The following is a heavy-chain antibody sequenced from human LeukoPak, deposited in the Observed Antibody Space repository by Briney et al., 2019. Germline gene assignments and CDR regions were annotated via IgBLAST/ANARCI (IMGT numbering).Heavy chain of an antibody. CDR1: GGSVSDYY. CDR2: IYHTGST. D-gene: IGHD4-17*01. Sequence: ASETLSLTCTISGGSVSDYYWSWIRQSPGKGLEWIGYIYHTGSTSYSPSLKSRVTISVDTSKNQFSLKLSSVTAADTAVYYCAREYGKGLYDAFDIWGQGTMVTVSS. CDR3: AREYGKGLYDAFDI. V-gene: IGHV4-59*02. J-gene: IGHJ3*02.